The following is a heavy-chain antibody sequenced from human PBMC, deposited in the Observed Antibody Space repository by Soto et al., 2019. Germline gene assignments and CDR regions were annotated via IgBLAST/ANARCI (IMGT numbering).Heavy chain of an antibody. J-gene: IGHJ4*02. CDR3: SQGYEYYFDS. CDR1: GLTLSNVW. D-gene: IGHD3-3*01. Sequence: EVQLVESGGDLVKPGGSLRLSCAASGLTLSNVWMNWIRQAPGKGQEWVGRIKSKVDGATTDYPAPLKDRFTISRDDSNNTVYLQMNSLTTDDTATYYCSQGYEYYFDSWGQGTLVTVSS. CDR2: IKSKVDGATT. V-gene: IGHV3-15*07.